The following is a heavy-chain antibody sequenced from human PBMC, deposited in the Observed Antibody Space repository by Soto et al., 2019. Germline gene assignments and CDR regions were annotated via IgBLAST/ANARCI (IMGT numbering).Heavy chain of an antibody. D-gene: IGHD3-10*01. CDR2: IFHRGST. Sequence: QVQLQESGPGLGKPSETLSLMCDVSGYSVNSGFYWGWIRQSPGKGLEWIGAIFHRGSTYYNPSLSSRATISMDVSKNLFSLTLNAVTAADTAVYHCARMTTARGYRLDPWGQGTLVTVSS. V-gene: IGHV4-38-2*01. J-gene: IGHJ5*02. CDR3: ARMTTARGYRLDP. CDR1: GYSVNSGFY.